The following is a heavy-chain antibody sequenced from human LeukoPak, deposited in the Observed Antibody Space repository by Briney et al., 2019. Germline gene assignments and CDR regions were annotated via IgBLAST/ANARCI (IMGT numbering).Heavy chain of an antibody. V-gene: IGHV3-53*01. Sequence: GGSLRLSCAASGFTVSSNYMSWVRQAPGKGVEWVSVIYSGGSTYYPDYVKGRFTISRDNSKTTLYLQMTSLRAEDTAVYYCASLNWNDVWNYYYGMDVWGQGTTVTVSS. CDR3: ASLNWNDVWNYYYGMDV. J-gene: IGHJ6*02. D-gene: IGHD1-20*01. CDR2: IYSGGST. CDR1: GFTVSSNY.